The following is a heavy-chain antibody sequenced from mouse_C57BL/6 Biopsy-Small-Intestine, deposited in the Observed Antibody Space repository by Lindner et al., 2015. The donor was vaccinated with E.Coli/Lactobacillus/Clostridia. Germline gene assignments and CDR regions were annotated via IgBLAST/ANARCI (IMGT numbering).Heavy chain of an antibody. CDR2: IYPGDGDT. V-gene: IGHV1-82*01. CDR3: ARWGIYYGNYENY. J-gene: IGHJ2*02. Sequence: VQLQESGPELVKPGASVKISCEASGYAFSSSWMNWVKQRPGKGLEWIGRIYPGDGDTNYNGKFKGKATLTADKSSSTAYMQLSSLTSEDSAVYFCARWGIYYGNYENYWGQGTSLTVSS. D-gene: IGHD2-1*01. CDR1: GYAFSSSW.